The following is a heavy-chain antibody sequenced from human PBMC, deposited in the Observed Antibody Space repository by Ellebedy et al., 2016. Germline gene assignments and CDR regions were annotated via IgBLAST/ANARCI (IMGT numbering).Heavy chain of an antibody. D-gene: IGHD6-13*01. J-gene: IGHJ6*03. CDR3: ARDLEDQLVHYMDV. V-gene: IGHV7-4-1*02. CDR2: INTDTGDP. Sequence: ASVKVSCKASGYTFTKYLMTWLRQAPGQGLEWMGWINTDTGDPTYAQGFTGRFVFSLDTSVSTAYLQISSLRAEDTAVYYCARDLEDQLVHYMDVWGKGTTVTVSS. CDR1: GYTFTKYL.